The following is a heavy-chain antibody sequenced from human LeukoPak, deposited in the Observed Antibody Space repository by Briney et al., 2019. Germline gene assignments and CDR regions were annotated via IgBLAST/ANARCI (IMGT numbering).Heavy chain of an antibody. Sequence: SETLSLTCTVSGGSISSYYWSWIRQPPGKGLEWIGYIYYSGSTNYNPSLKSRVTISVDTSKNQFSLKLSSVTAADTVVYYCARWTAGTRDAFDIWGQGTMVTVSS. CDR3: ARWTAGTRDAFDI. D-gene: IGHD1-1*01. CDR1: GGSISSYY. CDR2: IYYSGST. J-gene: IGHJ3*02. V-gene: IGHV4-59*01.